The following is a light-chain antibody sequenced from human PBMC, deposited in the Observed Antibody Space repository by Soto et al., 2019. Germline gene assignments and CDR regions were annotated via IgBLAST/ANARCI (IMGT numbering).Light chain of an antibody. Sequence: EIVLTQSPGTLSLSPGERATLSCRASQSISSNYLAWYQQKTGQAPRLLIYGASARANGIPDRFSGSGSGTDFTLTISRLEPEDFAVYYCQQYGSSPRAFGPGTKVDIK. CDR2: GAS. CDR1: QSISSNY. V-gene: IGKV3-20*01. J-gene: IGKJ3*01. CDR3: QQYGSSPRA.